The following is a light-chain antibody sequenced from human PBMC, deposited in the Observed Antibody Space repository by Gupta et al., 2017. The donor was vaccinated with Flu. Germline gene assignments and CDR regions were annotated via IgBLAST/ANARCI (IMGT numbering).Light chain of an antibody. V-gene: IGLV1-47*01. CDR3: VTWDANMSAYV. CDR1: NSNLGCDC. Sequence: LSVTGYGSNSNLGCDCIDGLQQGAGSAPKLLIYRNDQCHSGVPARFSGTKSGTSGSMAISGLRAEEEADYYCVTWDANMSAYVFGTGTKVTVL. J-gene: IGLJ1*01. CDR2: RND.